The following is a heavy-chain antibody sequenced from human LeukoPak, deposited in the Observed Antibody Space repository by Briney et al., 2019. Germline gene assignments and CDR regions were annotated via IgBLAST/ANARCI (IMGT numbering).Heavy chain of an antibody. V-gene: IGHV1-18*01. CDR3: ARVIYCSGVSCYWRDWFDP. J-gene: IGHJ5*02. D-gene: IGHD2-15*01. CDR2: ISAYNGNT. Sequence: ASVKVSCKASGYTFNSYGISWVRQAPGQGLEWMGWISAYNGNTNYAQNLQGRVTMTTDTSTSTAYMELRSLRSDDTAVYYCARVIYCSGVSCYWRDWFDPWGQGTLVTVSS. CDR1: GYTFNSYG.